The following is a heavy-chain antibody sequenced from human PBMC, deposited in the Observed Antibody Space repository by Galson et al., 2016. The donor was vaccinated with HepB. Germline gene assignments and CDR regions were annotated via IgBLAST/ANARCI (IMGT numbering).Heavy chain of an antibody. J-gene: IGHJ3*02. D-gene: IGHD4-17*01. CDR2: ISYDGSNK. V-gene: IGHV3-30*04. CDR1: GFPFMSYA. CDR3: ARGSGFGVGDYERTLDI. Sequence: SLRLSCAASGFPFMSYAMHWVRQAPGKGLKWVALISYDGSNKYNADSVKGRFTISRDNSRSTLILQMNSLRSEDTAVYYCARGSGFGVGDYERTLDIWGLGTMVIVSS.